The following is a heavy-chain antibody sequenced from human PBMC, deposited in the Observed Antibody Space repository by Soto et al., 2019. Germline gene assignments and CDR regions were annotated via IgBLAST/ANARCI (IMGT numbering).Heavy chain of an antibody. CDR1: GFTFSSYA. J-gene: IGHJ4*02. CDR3: AKDSPYYDSSSFDY. Sequence: PGGSLRLSCAASGFTFSSYAMSWVRQAPGKGLEWVSAISGSGGSTYYADSVRGRFTISRDNSKNTLYLQMNSLGAEDTAVYYCAKDSPYYDSSSFDYWGQGTLVTVSS. D-gene: IGHD3-22*01. V-gene: IGHV3-23*01. CDR2: ISGSGGST.